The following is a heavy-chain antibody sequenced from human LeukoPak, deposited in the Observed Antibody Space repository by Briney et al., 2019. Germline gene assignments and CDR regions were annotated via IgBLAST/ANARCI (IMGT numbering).Heavy chain of an antibody. CDR2: IYYSGST. Sequence: WDPRTLTCPVYVGPFRLSYWSGFPRPRGRALEWIGYIYYSGSTNYNPSLKSRVTISVDTSKNQFSLKLSSVTAADTAVYYCASIAAGRYFDLWGRGTLVTVSS. CDR3: ASIAAGRYFDL. D-gene: IGHD6-13*01. J-gene: IGHJ2*01. V-gene: IGHV4-59*07. CDR1: VGPFRLSY.